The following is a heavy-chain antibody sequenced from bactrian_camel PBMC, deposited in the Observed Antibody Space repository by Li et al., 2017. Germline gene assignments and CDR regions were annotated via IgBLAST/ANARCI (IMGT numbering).Heavy chain of an antibody. D-gene: IGHD1*01. V-gene: IGHV3S40*01. J-gene: IGHJ4*01. CDR2: MYIPNDNI. CDR3: VSSAW. Sequence: VQLVESGGGLVQPGASLRLSCAASGFTFSNYDMSWVRQAPGKEREGVAVMYIPNDNIFYADSVKGRFTISRDNAKNTVYLQMNSLKPEDTAVYSCVSSAWGGQGTQVTVS. CDR1: GFTFSNYD.